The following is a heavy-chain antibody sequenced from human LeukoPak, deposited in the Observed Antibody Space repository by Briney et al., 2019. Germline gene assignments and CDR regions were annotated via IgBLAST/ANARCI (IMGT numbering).Heavy chain of an antibody. CDR1: GFTFSTYW. D-gene: IGHD5-24*01. V-gene: IGHV3-7*05. J-gene: IGHJ5*01. Sequence: GGSLRLSCAASGFTFSTYWMTWVRQAPGKGLEWVANIKQDGSEKYYVDSVKGRFTISRDNAKNSLYLQMNSLTAEDTAVYYCARRRVEMAPITEGNWFDSWGQGTPVTVSS. CDR2: IKQDGSEK. CDR3: ARRRVEMAPITEGNWFDS.